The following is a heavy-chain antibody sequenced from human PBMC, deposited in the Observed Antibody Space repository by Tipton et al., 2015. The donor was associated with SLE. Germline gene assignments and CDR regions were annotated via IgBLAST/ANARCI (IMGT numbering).Heavy chain of an antibody. CDR1: GFTFSTYA. Sequence: SLRLSCAASGFTFSTYAMHWVRQAPGKGLEWVAVISYDGTNKYYADSVKGRFTISRDNSKNTVYLQMDGLRVEDTAVYYCARDAYNDFWALDSWGQGTLVTVSS. J-gene: IGHJ4*02. CDR3: ARDAYNDFWALDS. D-gene: IGHD3/OR15-3a*01. CDR2: ISYDGTNK. V-gene: IGHV3-30*04.